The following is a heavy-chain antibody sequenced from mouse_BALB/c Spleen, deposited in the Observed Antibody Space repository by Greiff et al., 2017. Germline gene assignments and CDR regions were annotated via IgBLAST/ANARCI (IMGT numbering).Heavy chain of an antibody. Sequence: VTLPESGAELATPGASVKLSFKASGYTFTCYLMQWVKQRPGQGLEWIGAIYPGDGDTRYTQKFKGKATLTADKSSSTAYMQLSSLASEDSAVYYCARTGYFDYWGQGTTLTVSS. CDR1: GYTFTCYL. J-gene: IGHJ2*01. CDR3: ARTGYFDY. CDR2: IYPGDGDT. V-gene: IGHV1-87*01.